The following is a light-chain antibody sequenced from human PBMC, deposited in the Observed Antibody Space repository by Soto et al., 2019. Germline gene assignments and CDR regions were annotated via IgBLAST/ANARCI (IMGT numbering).Light chain of an antibody. Sequence: EIVFTQSPANLSLSPGERSTLSCRARPSVTNYLAWYQQKPGQPPRLLIYGASSRATGIPDRFSGRGSGTDFTLTLSRLEPEDFAVYYCQQYGSSPRTFGQGTKGEF. CDR1: PSVTNY. J-gene: IGKJ1*01. CDR2: GAS. V-gene: IGKV3-20*01. CDR3: QQYGSSPRT.